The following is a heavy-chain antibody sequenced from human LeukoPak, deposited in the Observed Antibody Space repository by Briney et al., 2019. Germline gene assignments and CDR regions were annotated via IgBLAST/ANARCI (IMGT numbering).Heavy chain of an antibody. V-gene: IGHV4-4*02. CDR1: GGSISSSNW. Sequence: SETLSLTCAVSGGSISSSNWWSWVRQPPGKGLEWIGEIYHSGSTNYNPSLKSRVTISVDKSKNQFSLKLSSVTAADTAVYYCARTIVVVPAAMRSCAFDIWGQGTMVTVSS. CDR2: IYHSGST. J-gene: IGHJ3*02. D-gene: IGHD2-2*01. CDR3: ARTIVVVPAAMRSCAFDI.